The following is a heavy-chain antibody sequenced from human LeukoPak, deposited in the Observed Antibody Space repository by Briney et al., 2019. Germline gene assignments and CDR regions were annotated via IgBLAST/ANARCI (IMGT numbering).Heavy chain of an antibody. Sequence: PSETLSLTCTVSGGSITYYYWSWIRQPPGKGLEWIGYIYDSGSTNYNPSLKSRVTISVDTSMNQFSLKLSSVTAADTAVYYCTRGSIAYYYMDVWGKGTTVTISS. D-gene: IGHD3-22*01. J-gene: IGHJ6*03. V-gene: IGHV4-59*01. CDR3: TRGSIAYYYMDV. CDR1: GGSITYYY. CDR2: IYDSGST.